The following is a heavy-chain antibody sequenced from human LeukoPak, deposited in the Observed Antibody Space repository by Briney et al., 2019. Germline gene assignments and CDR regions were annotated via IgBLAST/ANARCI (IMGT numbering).Heavy chain of an antibody. Sequence: ASVKASCKASGYTFSDYYIHWVQQAPGQGLEWMGRINPNNGHTDYAQKFQDRVTMTRDTSISTAYMELSSLRSDDTAVYYCAREGCTGGTCYSPPYWGQGTLVTVSS. CDR1: GYTFSDYY. V-gene: IGHV1-2*02. J-gene: IGHJ4*02. CDR3: AREGCTGGTCYSPPY. D-gene: IGHD2-15*01. CDR2: INPNNGHT.